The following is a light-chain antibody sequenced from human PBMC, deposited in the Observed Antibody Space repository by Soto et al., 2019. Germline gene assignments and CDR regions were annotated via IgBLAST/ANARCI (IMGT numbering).Light chain of an antibody. J-gene: IGKJ3*01. V-gene: IGKV1-33*01. CDR3: QHCDYLPI. CDR2: EAS. Sequence: DIQMTKSPCSLSASVGDRVTITCQASHDITSFLNWYQHKPGRAPKILIYEASILEAGVPTRFSGSGSGTHFTFTISSLQHEDVATYYCQHCDYLPIFGPGTTVDFK. CDR1: HDITSF.